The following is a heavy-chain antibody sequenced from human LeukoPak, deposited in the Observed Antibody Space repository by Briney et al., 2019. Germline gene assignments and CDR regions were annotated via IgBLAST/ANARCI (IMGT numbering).Heavy chain of an antibody. Sequence: PGGSLRLSCAASGFTFDDYGMSWVRQAPGKGLEWVSGINWNGGSTGYADSVKGRFTISRDNAKNSLYLQMNSLRAEDTALYHCARGGGSGSYFAEHLDYWGQGTLVTVSS. D-gene: IGHD3-10*01. V-gene: IGHV3-20*01. CDR2: INWNGGST. J-gene: IGHJ4*02. CDR3: ARGGGSGSYFAEHLDY. CDR1: GFTFDDYG.